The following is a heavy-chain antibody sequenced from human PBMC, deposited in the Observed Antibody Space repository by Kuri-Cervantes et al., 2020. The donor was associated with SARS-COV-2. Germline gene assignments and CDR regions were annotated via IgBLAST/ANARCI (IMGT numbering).Heavy chain of an antibody. J-gene: IGHJ6*03. CDR2: IIPILGIA. CDR1: GYTFTGYY. CDR3: ASMIGIGYYYYYMDV. Sequence: SVKVSCKASGYTFTGYYMHWVRQAPGQGLEWMGRIIPILGIANYAQKFQGRVTITADKSTSTAYMELSSLRSEDTAVYYCASMIGIGYYYYYMDVWGKGTTVTVSS. D-gene: IGHD3-22*01. V-gene: IGHV1-69*02.